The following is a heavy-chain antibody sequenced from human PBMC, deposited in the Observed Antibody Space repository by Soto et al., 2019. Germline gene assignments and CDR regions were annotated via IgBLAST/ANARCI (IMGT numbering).Heavy chain of an antibody. V-gene: IGHV4-59*01. J-gene: IGHJ5*02. CDR1: GASFTSYY. D-gene: IGHD1-1*01. Sequence: QVQLQESGPGLVRPSETLSLTCTVSGASFTSYYWSWIRQPPGKGLEWIGYISYGETTNYNPSLKSRVTISRDTSKNQVFLKLTSVTAADTAVYYCARRRTERHNWFDPWGQGTLVTVSS. CDR3: ARRRTERHNWFDP. CDR2: ISYGETT.